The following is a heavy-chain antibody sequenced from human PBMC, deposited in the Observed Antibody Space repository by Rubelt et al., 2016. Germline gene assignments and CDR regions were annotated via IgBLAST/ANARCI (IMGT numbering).Heavy chain of an antibody. CDR2: ISTDGRST. D-gene: IGHD1-7*01. V-gene: IGHV3-74*01. CDR3: ARVRELQDYYYGMDV. Sequence: EVQLVESGGGLVQPGGSLRLSCAASGFTFTNYWTHWVRQAPGKGLVWISRISTDGRSTSYADSVKGRFTISRDNAKNTLYLQMNSLRAEDTAVYYCARVRELQDYYYGMDVWGQGTTVTVSS. J-gene: IGHJ6*02. CDR1: GFTFTNYW.